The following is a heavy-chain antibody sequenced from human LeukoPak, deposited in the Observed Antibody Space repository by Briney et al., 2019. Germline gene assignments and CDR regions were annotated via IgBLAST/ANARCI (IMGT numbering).Heavy chain of an antibody. Sequence: ASVTVSCTASGYTFTSYGISWVRQAPGQGLEWMGWISAYNGNTNYAQKLQGRVTMTTDTSTSTAYMELRSLRSDDTAVYYCARDRRSGSYYYYYYGMDVWGQGTTVTVSS. D-gene: IGHD1-26*01. CDR1: GYTFTSYG. V-gene: IGHV1-18*01. CDR2: ISAYNGNT. CDR3: ARDRRSGSYYYYYYGMDV. J-gene: IGHJ6*02.